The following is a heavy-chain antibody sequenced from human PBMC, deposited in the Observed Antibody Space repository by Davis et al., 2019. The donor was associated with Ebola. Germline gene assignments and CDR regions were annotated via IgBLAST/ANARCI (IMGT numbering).Heavy chain of an antibody. Sequence: GGSLRLSCAASGFTFSSYAMSWVRQAPGKGLEWVSAISGSGGSIYYADSVKGRFTISRDNAKNSLYLQMNSLRAEDTAVYYCARVLVVVAATFDYYYYGMDVWGQGTTVTGSS. J-gene: IGHJ6*02. CDR3: ARVLVVVAATFDYYYYGMDV. V-gene: IGHV3-23*01. CDR2: ISGSGGSI. D-gene: IGHD2-15*01. CDR1: GFTFSSYA.